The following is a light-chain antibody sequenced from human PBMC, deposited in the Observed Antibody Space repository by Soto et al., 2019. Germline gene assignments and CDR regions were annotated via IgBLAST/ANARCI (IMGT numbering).Light chain of an antibody. CDR3: ASWDDRLGAVI. CDR1: SSNIGGTNY. J-gene: IGLJ2*01. CDR2: SNN. V-gene: IGLV1-47*02. Sequence: QAVVTQPPSASGTPGQKVFISCSGSSSNIGGTNYAYWYHQLPGAAPKLLMHSNNLRPSGVPDRISGSKFGTAASLAISGLRSEDEAVYYCASWDDRLGAVIFGGGTKLTVL.